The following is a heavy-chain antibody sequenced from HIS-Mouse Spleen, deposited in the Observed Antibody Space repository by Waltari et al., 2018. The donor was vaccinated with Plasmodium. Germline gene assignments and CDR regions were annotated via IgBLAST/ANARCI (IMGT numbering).Heavy chain of an antibody. Sequence: EVQLLASGGGLVQPGGSLRPSCASFGSTFSSYSMPAVRQAPGKGGECVSASSGSGGSTYYADSVKGRFTISRDNSKNTLYLQMNSLRAEDTAVYYCAKSSKGTGDLWDYWGQGTLVTVSS. J-gene: IGHJ4*02. D-gene: IGHD7-27*01. CDR3: AKSSKGTGDLWDY. CDR1: GSTFSSYS. V-gene: IGHV3-23*01. CDR2: SSGSGGST.